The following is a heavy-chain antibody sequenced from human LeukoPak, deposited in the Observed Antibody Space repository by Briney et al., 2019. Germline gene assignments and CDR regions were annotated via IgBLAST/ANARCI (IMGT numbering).Heavy chain of an antibody. CDR1: GSIFTSYW. V-gene: IGHV5-51*01. CDR3: ASGALSLPFFDY. D-gene: IGHD2/OR15-2a*01. Sequence: GASLQISCKGSGSIFTSYWIGWVRQLPGKGLEWMGIIYPGDSDTRYSPSFQGQVTISADKSISTAYLQWSSLKASDTAMYYCASGALSLPFFDYWGQGTLVTVSS. CDR2: IYPGDSDT. J-gene: IGHJ4*02.